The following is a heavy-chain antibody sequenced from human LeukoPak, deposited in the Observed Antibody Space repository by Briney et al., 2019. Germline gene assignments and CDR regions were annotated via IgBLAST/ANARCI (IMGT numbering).Heavy chain of an antibody. Sequence: SETLSLTCTVSGGSISSGAYSWNWIRQPPGMGLEWIGYIYHTGNTFYNPFLKSRVTISVDRSKNQFSLRLTSVTAADTAVYYCARGFFVRENPGSWFDPWGQGALVTVSP. V-gene: IGHV4-30-2*01. CDR1: GGSISSGAYS. CDR2: IYHTGNT. J-gene: IGHJ5*02. CDR3: ARGFFVRENPGSWFDP. D-gene: IGHD3-10*02.